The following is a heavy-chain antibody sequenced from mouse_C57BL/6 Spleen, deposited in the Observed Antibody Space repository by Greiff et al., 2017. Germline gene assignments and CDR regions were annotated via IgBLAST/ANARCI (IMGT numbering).Heavy chain of an antibody. CDR1: GYTFTDYY. Sequence: QVQLQQSGAELVRPGASVKLSCKASGYTFTDYYINWVKQRPGQGLEWIARIYPGSGNTYYNEKFKGKATLTAEKSSSTAYMQLSSLTSEDSAVYFCARSDYYGSSSYFDYWGQGTTLTVSS. D-gene: IGHD1-1*01. J-gene: IGHJ2*01. V-gene: IGHV1-76*01. CDR2: IYPGSGNT. CDR3: ARSDYYGSSSYFDY.